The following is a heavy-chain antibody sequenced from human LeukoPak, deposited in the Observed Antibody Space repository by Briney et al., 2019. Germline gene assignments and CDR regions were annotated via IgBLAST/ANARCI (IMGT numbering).Heavy chain of an antibody. D-gene: IGHD5-24*01. CDR1: GFTSSRYW. V-gene: IGHV3-7*01. J-gene: IGHJ4*02. CDR3: ARRRDGYNSYYFDY. CDR2: VKQDGSEK. Sequence: GGSLTPSWAPSGFTSSRYWMSWVRQPPGKGREWVANVKQDGSEKYYVDCVKGRFTISRDNAKNSMYLQMKSLRAEDTAVYYCARRRDGYNSYYFDYWGQGTLVTVSS.